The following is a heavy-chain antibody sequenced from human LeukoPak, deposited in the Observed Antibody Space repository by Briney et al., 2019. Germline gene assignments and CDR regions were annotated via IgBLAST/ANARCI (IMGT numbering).Heavy chain of an antibody. CDR3: ATEDSGRFH. Sequence: GGSLRLSCAASGFTFSTYSMNWVRQAPGKGLEWLSYISSSSSPIHYADSVKGRFTISRDNAKNSLYLQMNSLRDEDTAVYYCATEDSGRFHWGQGTLVTVSS. V-gene: IGHV3-48*02. CDR2: ISSSSSPI. CDR1: GFTFSTYS. J-gene: IGHJ4*02. D-gene: IGHD6-19*01.